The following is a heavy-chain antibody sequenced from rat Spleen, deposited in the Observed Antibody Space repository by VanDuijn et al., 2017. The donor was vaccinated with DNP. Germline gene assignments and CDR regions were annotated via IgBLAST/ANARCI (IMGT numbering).Heavy chain of an antibody. J-gene: IGHJ2*01. D-gene: IGHD5-1*01. Sequence: QVQLKESGPGLVQPSETLSLTCTVSGFSLTSYSVHWVRQHSGKSLEWMGRMWSDGDTSYNSAFTSRLSISRDTSKSQVFLKMNSLQTEDTGTYYCASLTGTGYWGQGVMVTVSS. CDR3: ASLTGTGY. CDR1: GFSLTSYS. V-gene: IGHV2S18*01. CDR2: MWSDGDT.